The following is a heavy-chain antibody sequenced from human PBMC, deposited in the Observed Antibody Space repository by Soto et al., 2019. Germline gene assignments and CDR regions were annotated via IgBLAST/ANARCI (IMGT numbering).Heavy chain of an antibody. CDR1: GGSVSGDKNY. D-gene: IGHD3-16*01. CDR2: ISYSGAT. Sequence: QVQLQESGPGLVKPSETLSLTCSVSGGSVSGDKNYWSWIRQSPGKGLEWIGFISYSGATIYNASLKSRLTISVDRSMNQFSLRLSSVTGSDTALYYCASSPRFAFDFWGQGTTVIVSS. CDR3: ASSPRFAFDF. V-gene: IGHV4-61*01. J-gene: IGHJ3*01.